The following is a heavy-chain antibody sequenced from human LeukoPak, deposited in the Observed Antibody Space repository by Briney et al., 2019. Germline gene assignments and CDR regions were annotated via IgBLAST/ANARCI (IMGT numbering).Heavy chain of an antibody. Sequence: GGSLRLSCAASGFTFSTYNMNWVRQAPGKGLEWVSSISSSSSYIYYADSVKGRFTISRDNAKNSLYLQMNSLRAEDTAVYYCARVPPQWLPNHDAFDIWGQGTMVTVSS. J-gene: IGHJ3*02. CDR1: GFTFSTYN. D-gene: IGHD6-19*01. CDR3: ARVPPQWLPNHDAFDI. CDR2: ISSSSSYI. V-gene: IGHV3-21*01.